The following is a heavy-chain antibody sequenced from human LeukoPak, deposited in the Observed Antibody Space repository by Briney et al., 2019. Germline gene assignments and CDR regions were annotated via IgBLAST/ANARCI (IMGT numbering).Heavy chain of an antibody. Sequence: ASVKVSCKASGGTFSSYAISWVRQAPGQGLEWMGRIIPILGIANYAQKFQGRVTITADKSTSTAYMELSSLRSEDTAVYYCARDPHPRDNYYDSSGYFDYWGQGTLVTVSS. CDR2: IIPILGIA. D-gene: IGHD3-22*01. CDR3: ARDPHPRDNYYDSSGYFDY. V-gene: IGHV1-69*04. CDR1: GGTFSSYA. J-gene: IGHJ4*02.